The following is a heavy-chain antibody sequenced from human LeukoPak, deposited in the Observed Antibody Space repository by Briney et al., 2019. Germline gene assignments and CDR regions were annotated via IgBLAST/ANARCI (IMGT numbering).Heavy chain of an antibody. D-gene: IGHD3-10*01. CDR3: AKVRTFFGSGIDF. Sequence: GESLKISCAASGFTFSSYAMSWVRQAPGKGLEWISHISGSGGSTYSEDSVKGRFTISRDNSKNTLYLQMNSLRAEDTAIYYCAKVRTFFGSGIDFWGQGTLVTVSS. CDR2: ISGSGGST. J-gene: IGHJ4*02. V-gene: IGHV3-23*01. CDR1: GFTFSSYA.